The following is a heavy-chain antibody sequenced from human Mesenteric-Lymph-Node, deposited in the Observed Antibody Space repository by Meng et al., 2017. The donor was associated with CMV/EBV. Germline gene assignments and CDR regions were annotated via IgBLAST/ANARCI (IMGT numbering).Heavy chain of an antibody. CDR1: GFTFSSYA. J-gene: IGHJ6*02. CDR2: ISGSGGST. CDR3: ARPIGAVAGTETYYYYGMDV. Sequence: GGSLRLSCAASGFTFSSYAMSWVRQAPGKGLEWVSAISGSGGSTYYADSVKGRFTISRDNSKNTLYLQMNSLRAEDTAVYYCARPIGAVAGTETYYYYGMDVWGQGTTVTVSS. V-gene: IGHV3-23*01. D-gene: IGHD6-19*01.